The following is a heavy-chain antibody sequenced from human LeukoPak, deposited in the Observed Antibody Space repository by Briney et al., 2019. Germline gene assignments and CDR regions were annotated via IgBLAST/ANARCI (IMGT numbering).Heavy chain of an antibody. CDR3: AKYPGGFTGIVNYYHMDV. CDR1: GFIFSNYG. J-gene: IGHJ6*03. V-gene: IGHV3-NL1*01. Sequence: GGSLRLSCAASGFIFSNYGMHWVRQAPGKGLEWVSAISATGGTTYYADSVKGRFTISRDNSKNTLFLQMNSLRAEDTALYYCAKYPGGFTGIVNYYHMDVWGKGTTATVSS. D-gene: IGHD1-26*01. CDR2: ISATGGTT.